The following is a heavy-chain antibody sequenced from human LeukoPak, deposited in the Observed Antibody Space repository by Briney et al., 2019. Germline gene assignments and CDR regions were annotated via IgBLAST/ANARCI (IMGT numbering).Heavy chain of an antibody. D-gene: IGHD3-10*01. Sequence: PGGSLRLSCAASGLSFSSNGMHWVRQAPGKGLEWVAVISNDGIDKYYGDSVKGRFTISSDNSKNTLYLQMNSLRPEDTAVYYCAKVAGWDLFKDAFDIWGQGTMVIVSS. V-gene: IGHV3-30*18. J-gene: IGHJ3*02. CDR3: AKVAGWDLFKDAFDI. CDR2: ISNDGIDK. CDR1: GLSFSSNG.